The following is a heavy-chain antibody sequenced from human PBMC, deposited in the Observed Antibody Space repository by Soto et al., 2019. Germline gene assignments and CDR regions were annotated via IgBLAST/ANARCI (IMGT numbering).Heavy chain of an antibody. J-gene: IGHJ6*02. D-gene: IGHD3-3*01. CDR2: ISYDGSNK. CDR1: GFTFSSYG. Sequence: QVQLVESGGGVVQPGRSLRLSCAASGFTFSSYGMHWVRQAPGKGLEWVAVISYDGSNKYYADSVKGRFTISRDNSKNTLYLQMNSLRAEDTAVYYCAKGGTYYDFWSGTYYYYGMDVWGQGTTATVSS. V-gene: IGHV3-30*18. CDR3: AKGGTYYDFWSGTYYYYGMDV.